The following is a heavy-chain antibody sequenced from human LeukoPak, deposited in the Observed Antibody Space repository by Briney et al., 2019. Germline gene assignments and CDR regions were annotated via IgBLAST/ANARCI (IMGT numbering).Heavy chain of an antibody. CDR3: AKDRSIGTYYTFDH. V-gene: IGHV3-23*01. CDR1: GFTFGSYW. CDR2: ISGSGLMT. Sequence: GGSLRLSCAASGFTFGSYWMTWVRQAPGKGLEWVATISGSGLMTYYADSVKGRFTVSGDNSKNTLYLQMSSLTAADTAVYYCAKDRSIGTYYTFDHWGQGTLVTVSS. D-gene: IGHD1-26*01. J-gene: IGHJ4*02.